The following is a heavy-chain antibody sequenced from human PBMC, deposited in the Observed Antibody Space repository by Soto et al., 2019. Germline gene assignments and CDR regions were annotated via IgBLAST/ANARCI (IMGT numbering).Heavy chain of an antibody. V-gene: IGHV3-73*01. D-gene: IGHD2-15*01. CDR2: IRSKANSYAT. Sequence: GGSLRLSCAASGFTFSGSAMHWVRQASGKGLEWVGRIRSKANSYATAYAASVKGRFTISRDDSKNTAYLQMNSLKTEDTAVYYCTRRRLLYGSPYYYGMDVWGQGTTVTVSS. CDR1: GFTFSGSA. CDR3: TRRRLLYGSPYYYGMDV. J-gene: IGHJ6*02.